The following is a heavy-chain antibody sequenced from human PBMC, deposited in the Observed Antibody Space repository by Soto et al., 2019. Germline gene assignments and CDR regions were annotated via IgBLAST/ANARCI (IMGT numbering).Heavy chain of an antibody. V-gene: IGHV1-18*01. CDR3: ARESGRSSDNYDILTCYYFYYYYYGMDV. CDR1: GGTFSSYA. CDR2: ISAYNGNT. Sequence: ASVKVSCKASGGTFSSYAISWVRQAPGQGLEWMGWISAYNGNTNYAQKLQGRVTMTTDTSTSTAYMELRSLRSDDTAVYYCARESGRSSDNYDILTCYYFYYYYYGMDVWGQGTTVTVSS. J-gene: IGHJ6*02. D-gene: IGHD3-9*01.